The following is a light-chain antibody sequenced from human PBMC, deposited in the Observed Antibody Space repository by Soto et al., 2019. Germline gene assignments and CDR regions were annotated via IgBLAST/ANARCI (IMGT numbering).Light chain of an antibody. Sequence: DIQMTQTPSTLSASVGARVTITCRASQSISTWLVWYQQKPGKAPKVLIYDASSLQSGVPSRFSGHGSGTDFTLTISSLQPDDSAIYYCQQYKTYTTFGQGTKVDI. CDR2: DAS. J-gene: IGKJ2*01. CDR3: QQYKTYTT. V-gene: IGKV1-5*01. CDR1: QSISTW.